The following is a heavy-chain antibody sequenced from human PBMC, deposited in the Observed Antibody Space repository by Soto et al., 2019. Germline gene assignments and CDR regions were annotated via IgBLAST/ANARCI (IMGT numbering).Heavy chain of an antibody. CDR3: AKGGPTLRFLEWLFPLDY. V-gene: IGHV3-23*01. D-gene: IGHD3-3*01. CDR2: ISGSGGST. J-gene: IGHJ4*02. Sequence: PGGSLRLSCEASGFTFSSYAMSWVRQAPGKGLEWVSAISGSGGSTYYADSVKGRFTISRDNSKNTLYLQMNSLRAEDTAVYYCAKGGPTLRFLEWLFPLDYWGQGTLVTVSS. CDR1: GFTFSSYA.